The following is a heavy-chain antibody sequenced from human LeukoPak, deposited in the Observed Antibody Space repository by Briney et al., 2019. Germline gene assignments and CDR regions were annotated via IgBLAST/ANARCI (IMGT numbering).Heavy chain of an antibody. CDR1: GFTFSSYW. CDR2: IKQDGSEK. CDR3: AKDIGKVDGDSYYYYYGMDV. V-gene: IGHV3-7*03. J-gene: IGHJ6*02. D-gene: IGHD4-17*01. Sequence: QPGGSLRLSCAASGFTFSSYWMSWVRQAPGKGLEWVANIKQDGSEKYYVDSVKGRFTISRDNAKNSLYLQMNSLRAEDTALYYCAKDIGKVDGDSYYYYYGMDVWGQGTTVTVSS.